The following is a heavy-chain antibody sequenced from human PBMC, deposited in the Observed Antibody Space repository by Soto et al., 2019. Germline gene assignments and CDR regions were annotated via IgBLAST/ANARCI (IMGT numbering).Heavy chain of an antibody. CDR1: GLTFSDYY. Sequence: PGGSLRLSCAASGLTFSDYYMSWIRQAPGKGLEWVSYISSSSSYTNYADSVKGRFTISRDNAKNSLYLQMNSLRAEDTAVYYCARGYYDSSGYTGFDYWGQGTLVTVSS. CDR2: ISSSSSYT. CDR3: ARGYYDSSGYTGFDY. J-gene: IGHJ4*02. D-gene: IGHD3-22*01. V-gene: IGHV3-11*06.